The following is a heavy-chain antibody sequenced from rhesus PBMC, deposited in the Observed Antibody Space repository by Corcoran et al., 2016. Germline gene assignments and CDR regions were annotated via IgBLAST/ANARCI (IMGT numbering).Heavy chain of an antibody. J-gene: IGHJ5-2*02. CDR2: IPPYKGNK. D-gene: IGHD1-1-1*01. CDR1: GYTFTSYY. Sequence: QVQLVQSGAEIKQPGASVKLSCKASGYTFTSYYMHWVRQAPGQGLEWIGLIPPYKGNKGYTQNFQGRVTRTTDTSTSTGYMELSSLRSEDTAVYYCTREISSGSLDVWGRGVLVTVSS. CDR3: TREISSGSLDV. V-gene: IGHV1-180*01.